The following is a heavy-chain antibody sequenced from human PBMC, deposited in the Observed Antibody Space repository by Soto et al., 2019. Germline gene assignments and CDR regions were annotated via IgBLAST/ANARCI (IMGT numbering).Heavy chain of an antibody. J-gene: IGHJ3*02. CDR2: ISYDGSNK. V-gene: IGHV3-30*18. Sequence: GGSLRLSCAASGFTFSSYGMHWVRQAPGKGLEWVAVISYDGSNKYHADSVKGRFTISRDNSKNTLYLQMNSLRAEDTAVYYCAKVPHDYYDSSGYLVYPFDIWGQGTMVTV. CDR1: GFTFSSYG. CDR3: AKVPHDYYDSSGYLVYPFDI. D-gene: IGHD3-22*01.